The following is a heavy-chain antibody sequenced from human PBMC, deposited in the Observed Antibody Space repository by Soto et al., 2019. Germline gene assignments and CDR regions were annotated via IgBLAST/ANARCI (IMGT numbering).Heavy chain of an antibody. V-gene: IGHV4-59*01. D-gene: IGHD2-2*01. CDR3: ARSVSTRSPWVYDY. Sequence: QVQLQESGPGLVKPSETLSLTCTVSGGSISSYYWSWIRQPPGKGLGWIGYIDYSGSTNYNPSLKSRVTISVDTSKNQFSLKLSSVTAADTAVYYCARSVSTRSPWVYDYWGQGTLVTVSS. CDR1: GGSISSYY. CDR2: IDYSGST. J-gene: IGHJ4*02.